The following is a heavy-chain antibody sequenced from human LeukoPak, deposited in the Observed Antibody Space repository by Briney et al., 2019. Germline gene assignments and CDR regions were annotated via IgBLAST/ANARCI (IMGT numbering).Heavy chain of an antibody. D-gene: IGHD3-22*01. J-gene: IGHJ4*02. V-gene: IGHV3-23*01. Sequence: GSLRLSCAVPGITLSNFGMSWVRQAPGKGLEWAEGNSDSGGRTKYRVVVKGRLPIPRGNPTKSLYLQMNSLRAGDTAVYFCGKRLVVIRVILVGFRNEAYNFDSWAQGALVTVSS. CDR3: GKRLVVIRVILVGFRNEAYNFDS. CDR2: NSDSGGRT. CDR1: GITLSNFG.